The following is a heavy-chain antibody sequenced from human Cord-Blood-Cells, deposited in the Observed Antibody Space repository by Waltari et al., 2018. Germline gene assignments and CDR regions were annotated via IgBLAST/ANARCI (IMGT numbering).Heavy chain of an antibody. CDR1: RGSISSYY. CDR2: IYYSGST. V-gene: IGHV4-59*08. J-gene: IGHJ4*02. CDR3: ARQRNGDYVFDY. Sequence: QVQLQESGPGLGKPPETLSLTCTVPRGSISSYYWSWIRQPPGKGLEWIGYIYYSGSTNYNPSLKSRVTISVDTSKNQFSLKLSSVTAADTAVYYCARQRNGDYVFDYWGQGTLVTVSS. D-gene: IGHD4-17*01.